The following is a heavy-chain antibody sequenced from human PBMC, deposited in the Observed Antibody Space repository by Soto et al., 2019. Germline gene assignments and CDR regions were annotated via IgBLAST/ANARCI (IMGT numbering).Heavy chain of an antibody. J-gene: IGHJ5*02. CDR3: ARAVGVIENWFDP. V-gene: IGHV1-2*02. CDR2: INPNSGGT. Sequence: ASVKVSCKASGYTFTGYYMHWVRQAPGQGLEWMGWINPNSGGTNYAQKFQGRVTMTRDTSISTAYMELSRLRSDDTAVYYCARAVGVIENWFDPWGQGTLVTVSS. CDR1: GYTFTGYY. D-gene: IGHD3-16*01.